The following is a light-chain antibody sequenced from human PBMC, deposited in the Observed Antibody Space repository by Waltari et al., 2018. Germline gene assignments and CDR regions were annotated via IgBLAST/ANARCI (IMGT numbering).Light chain of an antibody. CDR2: SNN. V-gene: IGLV1-44*01. CDR3: ATWDSSLNGFYV. J-gene: IGLJ1*01. CDR1: SSNIGDHT. Sequence: QSVLTQPPSASGTPGQRVTISCSGSSSNIGDHTITLYQQLPGTAPKRLIYSNNQRPSGVPARFSGSKSGTSASLAISGLQSEDEADYYCATWDSSLNGFYVFGTGTKVTVL.